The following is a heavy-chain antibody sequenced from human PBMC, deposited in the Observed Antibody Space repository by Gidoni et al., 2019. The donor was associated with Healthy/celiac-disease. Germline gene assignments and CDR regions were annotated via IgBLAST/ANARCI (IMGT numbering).Heavy chain of an antibody. D-gene: IGHD3-22*01. CDR2: INHSGST. Sequence: QVQLQQWAAGLLTPSETLSLTCAVYGGSFSGYYWSWIRQPPGKGLEWIGEINHSGSTNYNPSLKSRVTISVDTSKNQFSLKLSDVTAADKAVYYCARGITMTSHPVYWGQGTLVTVSS. CDR3: ARGITMTSHPVY. J-gene: IGHJ4*02. CDR1: GGSFSGYY. V-gene: IGHV4-34*01.